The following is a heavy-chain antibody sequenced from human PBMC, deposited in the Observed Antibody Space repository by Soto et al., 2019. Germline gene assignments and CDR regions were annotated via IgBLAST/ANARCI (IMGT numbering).Heavy chain of an antibody. V-gene: IGHV3-30-3*01. D-gene: IGHD1-7*01. Sequence: GGSLRLSCAASGFTFSSYAMHWVRQAPGKGLEWVAVISYDGSNKYYAYSVKGRFTISSDNSNNTLYLQMNSLRAEDTAVYYCAREGNWNYHGVSWFDPWGQGTLVTVSS. CDR2: ISYDGSNK. CDR3: AREGNWNYHGVSWFDP. CDR1: GFTFSSYA. J-gene: IGHJ5*02.